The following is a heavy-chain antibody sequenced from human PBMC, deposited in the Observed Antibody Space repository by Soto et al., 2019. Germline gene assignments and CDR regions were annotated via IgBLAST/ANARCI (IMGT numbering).Heavy chain of an antibody. J-gene: IGHJ4*02. CDR1: GGSISSGGYY. CDR2: IYYSGST. V-gene: IGHV4-31*03. Sequence: SETLSLTCTVSGGSISSGGYYWSWIRQHPGKGLEWIGYIYYSGSTYYNPSLKSRVTISVDTSKNQFSLKLSSVTAADTAVYYCARHRVYYFDYWGQGTLVTVSS. CDR3: ARHRVYYFDY.